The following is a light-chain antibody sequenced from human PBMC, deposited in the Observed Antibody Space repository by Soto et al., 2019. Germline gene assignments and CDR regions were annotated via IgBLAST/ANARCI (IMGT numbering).Light chain of an antibody. CDR3: HERSNWPLS. Sequence: EIVLTQSPATLSLSPGERATLSCRSSQSVSSYLAWYQQKPGQAPRLLIYDASNRATGIPARFSGSGSGTDFTLTISSIAPEDFAVYYCHERSNWPLSCGGGTKVEIK. V-gene: IGKV3-11*01. CDR1: QSVSSY. J-gene: IGKJ4*01. CDR2: DAS.